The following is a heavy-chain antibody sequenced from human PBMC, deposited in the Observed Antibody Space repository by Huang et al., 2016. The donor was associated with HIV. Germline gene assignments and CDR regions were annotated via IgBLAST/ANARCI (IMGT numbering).Heavy chain of an antibody. D-gene: IGHD6-19*01. CDR3: AREKAADSAWYGVYYFDY. J-gene: IGHJ4*02. CDR1: GGSFSGYY. CDR2: INNMEKS. Sequence: QVQLRQWGAGLVKPSETLSLTCAVYGGSFSGYYWTWIRQSPGTGLEWIGEINNMEKSNDQPSLKSRVTISKDTAKNQFPLQLTSVSAADTGVYFCAREKAADSAWYGVYYFDYWGEGALVTVTS. V-gene: IGHV4-34*01.